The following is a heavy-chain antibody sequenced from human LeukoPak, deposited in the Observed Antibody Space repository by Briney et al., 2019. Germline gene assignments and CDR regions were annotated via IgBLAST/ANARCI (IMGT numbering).Heavy chain of an antibody. CDR3: ARGYYYDSSGYYPYYFDY. CDR1: GYTFTSYY. Sequence: ASVKVSCKASGYTFTSYYMHWVRQAPGQGLEWLGIINPSVGSTTYAQKFRGRVTMTRDTSTSTVYMELSSLRSEDTAVYYCARGYYYDSSGYYPYYFDYWGQGTLVTVSS. V-gene: IGHV1-46*01. J-gene: IGHJ4*02. D-gene: IGHD3-22*01. CDR2: INPSVGST.